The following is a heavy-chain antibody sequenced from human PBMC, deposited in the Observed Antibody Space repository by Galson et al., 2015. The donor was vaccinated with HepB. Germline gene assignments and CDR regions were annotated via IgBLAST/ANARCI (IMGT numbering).Heavy chain of an antibody. CDR2: IDRNGART. D-gene: IGHD3-3*01. Sequence: SPRLSRPASAFTLPTPALTSVRASPGPRLEWVSVIDRNGARTFYADFVKGRFTIHRATSKNTLFLQMNSLRAEDTAVYHCAKDARVGYDFWSAQIDYWGQGTLVTVSS. V-gene: IGHV3-23*01. J-gene: IGHJ4*02. CDR3: AKDARVGYDFWSAQIDY. CDR1: AFTLPTPA.